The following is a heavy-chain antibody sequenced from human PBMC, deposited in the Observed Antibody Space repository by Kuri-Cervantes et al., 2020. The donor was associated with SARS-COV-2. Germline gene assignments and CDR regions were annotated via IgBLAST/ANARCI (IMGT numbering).Heavy chain of an antibody. Sequence: GESLKISCAASGFTFSSYGLHWVRQAPGKGLEWVAFIRYDGSNKYYADSVKGRFTISRDNSENTLYLQMNSLRAEDTTVYYCAKRAGIYSYSSSWFDYWGQGTLVTVSS. CDR1: GFTFSSYG. J-gene: IGHJ4*02. V-gene: IGHV3-30*02. D-gene: IGHD6-13*01. CDR3: AKRAGIYSYSSSWFDY. CDR2: IRYDGSNK.